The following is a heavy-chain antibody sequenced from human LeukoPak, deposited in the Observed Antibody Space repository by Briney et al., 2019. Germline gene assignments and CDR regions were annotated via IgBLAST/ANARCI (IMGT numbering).Heavy chain of an antibody. V-gene: IGHV3-23*01. J-gene: IGHJ4*02. CDR3: AKGDLYYDSSGYYLDY. CDR2: ISGSGGST. CDR1: GFTFSGYA. Sequence: GGSLRLSCAASGFTFSGYAMSWVRQAPGKGLEWVSVISGSGGSTYYADSVKGRFTISRDNSKNTLFLQMSSLRTEDTAVFYCAKGDLYYDSSGYYLDYWGQGALVTVSS. D-gene: IGHD3-22*01.